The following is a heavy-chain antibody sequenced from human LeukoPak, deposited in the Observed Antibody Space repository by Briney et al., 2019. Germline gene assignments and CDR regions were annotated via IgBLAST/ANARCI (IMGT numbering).Heavy chain of an antibody. CDR1: GGTFSRYA. CDR3: ARVPDSSGYYASY. J-gene: IGHJ4*02. Sequence: ASVKVSCKASGGTFSRYAMSWVRQAPGQGLEWMGWINPNSGGTNYAQKFQGRVTMTRDTSISTAYMELSRLRSDDTAVYYCARVPDSSGYYASYWGQGTLVTVSS. V-gene: IGHV1-2*02. CDR2: INPNSGGT. D-gene: IGHD3-22*01.